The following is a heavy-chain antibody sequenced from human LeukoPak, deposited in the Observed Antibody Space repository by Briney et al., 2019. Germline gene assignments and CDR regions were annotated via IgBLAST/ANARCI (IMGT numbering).Heavy chain of an antibody. CDR3: ARGHNSNWSGLDF. J-gene: IGHJ4*02. CDR2: INGDGSRT. CDR1: GFIVSNYW. D-gene: IGHD6-6*01. Sequence: GGSLRLSCAASGFIVSNYWMHWVRQAPGKRLVWVSRINGDGSRTDHADNVRGRFTISRDSGKNTLYLQMNSLGAEDTAVYYCARGHNSNWSGLDFWGQGTLLTVSS. V-gene: IGHV3-74*01.